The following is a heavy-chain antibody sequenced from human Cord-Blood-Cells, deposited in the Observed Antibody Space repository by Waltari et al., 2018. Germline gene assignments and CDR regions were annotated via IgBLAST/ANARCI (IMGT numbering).Heavy chain of an antibody. V-gene: IGHV3-7*01. D-gene: IGHD3-10*01. CDR3: ARVGPLWFGELLYYFDY. CDR2: IKQDGSEK. CDR1: GFTFSSYW. J-gene: IGHJ4*02. Sequence: EVQLVESGGGLVQPGGSLRLSCAASGFTFSSYWMSWVRQAPGKGLEWVANIKQDGSEKYYVDSVKGRFTISRVNAKNSLYLQMNSLRAEDTAVYYCARVGPLWFGELLYYFDYWGQGTLVTVSS.